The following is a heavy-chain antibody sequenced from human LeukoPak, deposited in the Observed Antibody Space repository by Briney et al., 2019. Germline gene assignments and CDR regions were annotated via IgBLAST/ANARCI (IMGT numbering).Heavy chain of an antibody. CDR3: ARGGDGYNPFDF. J-gene: IGHJ4*02. Sequence: PSETLSLTCVVSGGSISSGGYPWSWIRQPPEKGLEWIGFISHSGSTFYNPSLKSRVTISIDRPKNQFSLNVNSVTAADTAVYYCARGGDGYNPFDFWGQGTLVTVSS. D-gene: IGHD5-24*01. CDR1: GGSISSGGYP. CDR2: ISHSGST. V-gene: IGHV4-30-2*01.